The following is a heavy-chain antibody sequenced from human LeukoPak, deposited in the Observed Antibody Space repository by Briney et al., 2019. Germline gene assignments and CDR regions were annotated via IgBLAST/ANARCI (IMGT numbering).Heavy chain of an antibody. CDR2: ISWNSRSI. CDR1: GFTFHDYG. V-gene: IGHV3-9*01. CDR3: AKDSSSGYYRHLDY. D-gene: IGHD3-22*01. J-gene: IGHJ4*02. Sequence: GGSLRLSCVASGFTFHDYGIHWVRQAPGKGLEWVSGISWNSRSIGYSDSVKGRFTFSRDNAKNSLYLQMNSLRVEDTAFYYCAKDSSSGYYRHLDYWGQGIQVTVSS.